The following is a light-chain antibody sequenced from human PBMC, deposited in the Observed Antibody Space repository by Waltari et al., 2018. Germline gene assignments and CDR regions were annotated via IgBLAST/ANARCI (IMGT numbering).Light chain of an antibody. CDR2: AAS. Sequence: DIQMTQSPSSLSASVGDTVTISCQASQTIDVYLNWYQQQPGKAPNLLIYAASTLLIGVPSRFSGFGSETEFTLTITGLQPEDFATYYCQQSLDSPYTFGQGTRLEI. V-gene: IGKV1-39*01. J-gene: IGKJ2*01. CDR1: QTIDVY. CDR3: QQSLDSPYT.